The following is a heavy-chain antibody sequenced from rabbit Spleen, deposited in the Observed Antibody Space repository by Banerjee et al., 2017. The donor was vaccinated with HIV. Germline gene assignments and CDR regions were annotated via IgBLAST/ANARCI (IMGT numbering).Heavy chain of an antibody. V-gene: IGHV1S45*01. CDR2: IDTGSSGFT. J-gene: IGHJ6*01. Sequence: QEQLVESGGDLVKPGASLTLTCKASGVSFSVSSYMCWVRQAPGKGLEWIACIDTGSSGFTYFASWAKGRFTISKTSSTTVTLQLTSLTAADTATYFCARDTSSSFSSYGMDLWGPGTLVTVS. CDR1: GVSFSVSSY. CDR3: ARDTSSSFSSYGMDL. D-gene: IGHD1-1*01.